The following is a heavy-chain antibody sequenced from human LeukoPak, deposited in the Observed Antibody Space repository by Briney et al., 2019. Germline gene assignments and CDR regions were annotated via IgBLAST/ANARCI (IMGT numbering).Heavy chain of an antibody. CDR2: LYNDGTT. V-gene: IGHV3-53*01. Sequence: GGSLRLSCAASGLTVSSNYMSWVRQAPGKGLEWVSVLYNDGTTHYADSVKGRFTISRDNSKNTLYLQMSSLRVEDTAVYYCARDLENYWYFDLWGRGTRVTVSS. CDR1: GLTVSSNY. J-gene: IGHJ2*01. CDR3: ARDLENYWYFDL.